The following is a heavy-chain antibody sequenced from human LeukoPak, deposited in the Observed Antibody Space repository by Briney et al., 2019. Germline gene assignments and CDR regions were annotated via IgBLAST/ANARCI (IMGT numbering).Heavy chain of an antibody. D-gene: IGHD6-19*01. CDR1: GFTFSTYA. J-gene: IGHJ4*02. CDR2: ISNNGGST. CDR3: VKALGQWLVYYFDY. V-gene: IGHV3-64D*09. Sequence: GGSLRLSCSASGFTFSTYAMHWVRQAPGKGLEYVSAISNNGGSTYYADSVKGRFTISRDNSKNTLYLQMSSLGTEDTAVYYCVKALGQWLVYYFDYWGQGTLVTVSS.